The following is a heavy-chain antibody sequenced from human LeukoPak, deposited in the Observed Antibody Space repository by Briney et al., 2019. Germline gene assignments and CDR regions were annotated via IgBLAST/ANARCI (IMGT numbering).Heavy chain of an antibody. D-gene: IGHD2-15*01. V-gene: IGHV3-30-3*01. CDR1: GFTFSSYA. CDR3: ARDHPSGGFDY. J-gene: IGHJ4*02. Sequence: GGSLRLSCAASGFTFSSYAMHWVRQAPGKGLEWVAVISYDGSNKYYADSVKGRFTISRDNSKNTLYLQMNSLRAEDTAVYYCARDHPSGGFDYWGQGTLVTVSS. CDR2: ISYDGSNK.